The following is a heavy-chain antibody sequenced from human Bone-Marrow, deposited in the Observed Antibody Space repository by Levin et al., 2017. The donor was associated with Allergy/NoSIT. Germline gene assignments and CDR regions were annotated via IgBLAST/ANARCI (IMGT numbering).Heavy chain of an antibody. J-gene: IGHJ4*02. CDR1: GASISSSSYY. V-gene: IGHV4-39*07. D-gene: IGHD6-13*01. CDR2: IHYSGTT. CDR3: ARALWASNNWYHFDY. Sequence: SETLSLTCSVSGASISSSSYYWAWIRQPPGKGLEWIGSIHYSGTTHYNPSLKSRVTISLDTSKNQFSLKLISVTAADTAFYYCARALWASNNWYHFDYWAQGALVTVSS.